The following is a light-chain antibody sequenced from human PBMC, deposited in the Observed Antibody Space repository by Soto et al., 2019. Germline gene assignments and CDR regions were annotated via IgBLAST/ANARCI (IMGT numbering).Light chain of an antibody. CDR2: DNN. J-gene: IGLJ2*01. Sequence: QSVLTQPPSVSAAPGQKVTISCSGSSSNVGSNHVTWYQQLPGTAPKLLIYDNNKPPSGIPDRFSGSKSGTSGTLDITGLQTGDDADYYCATWDRSLSVYVLFGGGTKLTVL. V-gene: IGLV1-51*01. CDR1: SSNVGSNH. CDR3: ATWDRSLSVYVL.